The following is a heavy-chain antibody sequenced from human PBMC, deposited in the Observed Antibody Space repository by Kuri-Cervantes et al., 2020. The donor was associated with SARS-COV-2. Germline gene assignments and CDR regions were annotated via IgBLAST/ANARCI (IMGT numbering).Heavy chain of an antibody. Sequence: GSLRLSCAVYGGSFSGYYLSWIRQPPGKGLEWIGEINHSGSTNYNPSLKSRVTISVDTSKNQFSLKLSSVTAADTAVYYCARGRTVTTFYGIRQWFDPWGQGTLVTVSS. V-gene: IGHV4-34*01. J-gene: IGHJ5*02. CDR1: GGSFSGYY. CDR2: INHSGST. CDR3: ARGRTVTTFYGIRQWFDP. D-gene: IGHD4-11*01.